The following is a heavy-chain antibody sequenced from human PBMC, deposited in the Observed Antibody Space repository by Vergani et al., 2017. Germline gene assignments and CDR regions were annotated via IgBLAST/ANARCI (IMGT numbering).Heavy chain of an antibody. J-gene: IGHJ4*02. Sequence: QVQLQESGPGLVKPSETLSLTCTVSGGSISSYYWSWIRQPPGKGLEWIGYIYYSGSTNYNPPLKSRVTISVDPSKNQFSLKLSSVTAADTAVYYCARGPGLRFLEWLYPYYFDYWGQGTLVTVSS. V-gene: IGHV4-59*12. CDR2: IYYSGST. CDR3: ARGPGLRFLEWLYPYYFDY. D-gene: IGHD3-3*01. CDR1: GGSISSYY.